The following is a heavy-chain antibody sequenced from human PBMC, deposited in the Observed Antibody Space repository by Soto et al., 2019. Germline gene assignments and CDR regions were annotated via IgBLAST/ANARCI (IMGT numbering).Heavy chain of an antibody. J-gene: IGHJ5*02. CDR1: FTFSMYS. CDR2: ISSGGTYI. D-gene: IGHD1-26*01. Sequence: EVQVMESGGGLVQPGGSLRLSCIFTFSMYSMNWVRQAPGKGLEWVASISSGGTYIKYADSVKGRFTISRDNAKNSVSLQMNSLRVDDTAVYFCTRDQGGSYDSWFDPWGQGTLVTVSS. CDR3: TRDQGGSYDSWFDP. V-gene: IGHV3-21*01.